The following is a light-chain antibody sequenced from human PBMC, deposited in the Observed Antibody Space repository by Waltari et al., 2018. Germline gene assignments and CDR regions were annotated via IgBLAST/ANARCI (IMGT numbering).Light chain of an antibody. Sequence: QSALTQPASVSGSPGHSITISCTGTSSDIGGYNYVSWYQQHPGKAPKLLIYDVSKRPSGVSNRFSGSKSGNTASLRISGLQADDEAEYYCSSYSTNSARVFGTGTKVTFL. CDR3: SSYSTNSARV. J-gene: IGLJ1*01. CDR2: DVS. V-gene: IGLV2-14*03. CDR1: SSDIGGYNY.